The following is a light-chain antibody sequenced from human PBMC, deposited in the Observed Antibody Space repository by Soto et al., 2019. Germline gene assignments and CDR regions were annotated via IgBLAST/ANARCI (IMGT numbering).Light chain of an antibody. CDR2: GAS. V-gene: IGKV3-20*01. CDR3: QQYASGRT. J-gene: IGKJ1*01. CDR1: QSVSSSY. Sequence: EIVLTQSPGTLSLSPGERATLSCRASQSVSSSYLAWYQQKPGQAPRLLIYGASSRATGIPDRFSGSGSGTDFTLTISRLEPEDFAVYYCQQYASGRTFGQGTKVEIK.